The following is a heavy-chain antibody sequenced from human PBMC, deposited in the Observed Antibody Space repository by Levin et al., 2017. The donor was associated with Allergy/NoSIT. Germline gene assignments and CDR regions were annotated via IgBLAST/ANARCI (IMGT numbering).Heavy chain of an antibody. D-gene: IGHD3-16*01. J-gene: IGHJ5*02. CDR2: INPNSGGT. CDR1: GYSFIGYY. Sequence: GESLKISCRASGYSFIGYYMHWVRQAPGQGLEWMGRINPNSGGTNYAQKFQGRVTMTRDTSISTAYMELSRLRSDDTAVYYCVGGGGHLSWGQGTLVTVSS. CDR3: VGGGGHLS. V-gene: IGHV1-2*06.